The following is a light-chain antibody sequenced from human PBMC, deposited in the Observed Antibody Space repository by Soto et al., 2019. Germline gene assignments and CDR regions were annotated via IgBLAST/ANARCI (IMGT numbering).Light chain of an antibody. CDR1: TGAVTSGHY. CDR3: LLSYSGARLGV. J-gene: IGLJ1*01. Sequence: QAVVTQEPSLTVSPGGTVTLTCGSSTGAVTSGHYPYWFQQKPGQAPRTLIYDTSNKHSWTPARFSGSLLGGKAALTLSGAQPEDEAEYYCLLSYSGARLGVFGTGTK. V-gene: IGLV7-46*01. CDR2: DTS.